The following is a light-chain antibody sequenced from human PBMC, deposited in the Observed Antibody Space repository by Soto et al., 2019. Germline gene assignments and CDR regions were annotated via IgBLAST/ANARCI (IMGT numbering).Light chain of an antibody. CDR3: QSYDTSLSASGV. V-gene: IGLV2-8*01. Sequence: QSVLTHPPSSSGSPGQSVTISCTGTSSDVGGYDYVSWYQQHPGKAPKLMIYEVTIRPSGVPDRFSGSKSGTSASLAITGLQPDDEADYYCQSYDTSLSASGVFGGGTKVTVL. CDR2: EVT. CDR1: SSDVGGYDY. J-gene: IGLJ3*02.